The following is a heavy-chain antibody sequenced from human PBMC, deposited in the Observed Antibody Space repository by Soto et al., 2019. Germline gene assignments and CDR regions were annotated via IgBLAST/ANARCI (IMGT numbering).Heavy chain of an antibody. CDR1: GGTFSSYR. CDR3: ARDSGAKLSSS. Sequence: ASVKVSCKASGGTFSSYRISWVRQAPGQGLEWVGGIVPIYRTADYAQKFQGRVTITADESARTAYMELRSLKSQDTAVYYCARDSGAKLSSSWGQGTLVTVSS. D-gene: IGHD6-13*01. V-gene: IGHV1-69*13. J-gene: IGHJ4*02. CDR2: IVPIYRTA.